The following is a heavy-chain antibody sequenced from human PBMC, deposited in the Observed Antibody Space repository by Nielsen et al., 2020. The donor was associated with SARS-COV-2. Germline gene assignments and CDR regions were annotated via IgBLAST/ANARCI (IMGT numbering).Heavy chain of an antibody. V-gene: IGHV1-3*01. D-gene: IGHD6-13*01. CDR3: AREGSSWSFDF. CDR2: INAGYGNT. J-gene: IGHJ4*02. CDR1: GYTFSNYA. Sequence: ASVKVSCKASGYTFSNYAMHWVRQAPGQRLELMGWINAGYGNTKYSQKFQGRVTITRDTSASTAYLELSSLRSEDTAVYFCAREGSSWSFDFWGPGTLVTVSS.